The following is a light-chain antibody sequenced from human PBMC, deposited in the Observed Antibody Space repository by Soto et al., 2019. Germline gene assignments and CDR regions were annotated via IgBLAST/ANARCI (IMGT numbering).Light chain of an antibody. V-gene: IGKV1-39*01. Sequence: DSEMTQSPSYLSASVGETSTITCLASQSISSSLNWFQHSPGQPPKLLLFAASNLHAGVNPRLSGSGSGKSFSLTIRSLQPEDFATYYCQQSFNLPRTFGQGTKVDIK. J-gene: IGKJ1*01. CDR3: QQSFNLPRT. CDR2: AAS. CDR1: QSISSS.